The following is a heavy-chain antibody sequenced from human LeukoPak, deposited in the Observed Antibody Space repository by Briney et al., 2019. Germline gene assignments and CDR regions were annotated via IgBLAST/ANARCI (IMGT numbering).Heavy chain of an antibody. D-gene: IGHD3-22*01. CDR2: IKEDGSNK. CDR3: AKVQGNYFDSSGLDY. V-gene: IGHV3-7*01. CDR1: GFTFSNCW. J-gene: IGHJ4*02. Sequence: GGSLRLSCAASGFTFSNCWMTWVRRTPGKGLEWVAVIKEDGSNKYYVDSVKGRFTISRDNAKNSLYLQMNSLGAEDTAVYYCAKVQGNYFDSSGLDYWGQGTLVTVSS.